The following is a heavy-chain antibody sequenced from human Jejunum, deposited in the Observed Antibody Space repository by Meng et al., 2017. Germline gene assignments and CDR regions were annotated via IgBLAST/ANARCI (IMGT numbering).Heavy chain of an antibody. Sequence: KVSCKGSGYSFTSYWIAWARQKPGKGLEWMGIIYPADSETTYSPSFQGQVTISADKSISTAYLQWSSLKASDTAMYYCARGVTGYAGGNRYIWFDPWGQGTLVTVSS. CDR1: GYSFTSYW. J-gene: IGHJ5*02. D-gene: IGHD3-9*01. CDR3: ARGVTGYAGGNRYIWFDP. V-gene: IGHV5-51*01. CDR2: IYPADSET.